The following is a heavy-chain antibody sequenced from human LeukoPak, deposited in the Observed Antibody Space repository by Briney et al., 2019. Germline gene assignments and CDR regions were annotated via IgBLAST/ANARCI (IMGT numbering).Heavy chain of an antibody. V-gene: IGHV3-30*03. Sequence: GGSLRLSCAASGFTFSSYGMHWVRQAPGKGLEWVAVISYDGSNKYYADSVKGRFTISRDNSKNTLYLQMNSLRAEDTAVYYCARVLQRMVRGVIILSGFDYWGQGTLVTVSS. CDR3: ARVLQRMVRGVIILSGFDY. CDR1: GFTFSSYG. CDR2: ISYDGSNK. J-gene: IGHJ4*02. D-gene: IGHD3-10*01.